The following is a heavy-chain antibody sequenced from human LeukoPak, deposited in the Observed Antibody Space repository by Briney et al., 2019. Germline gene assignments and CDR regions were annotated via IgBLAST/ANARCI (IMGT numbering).Heavy chain of an antibody. V-gene: IGHV3-23*01. Sequence: GGSLRLSCAASGFTFSSYAMSWVRQAPGKGLEWVSAISGRGGSTYYADSVKGRFTISRDNSKNTLYLQMNSLRAEDTAVYYCAKDRWYYYDSSGYYYGTFDIWGQGTMVTVSS. CDR3: AKDRWYYYDSSGYYYGTFDI. D-gene: IGHD3-22*01. J-gene: IGHJ3*02. CDR1: GFTFSSYA. CDR2: ISGRGGST.